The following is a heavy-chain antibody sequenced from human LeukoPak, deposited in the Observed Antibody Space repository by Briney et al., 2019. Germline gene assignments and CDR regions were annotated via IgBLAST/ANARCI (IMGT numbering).Heavy chain of an antibody. Sequence: PSETLSLTCTVSGGSISSSSYYRGWIRQPPGKGLEWIGYIYHSGSIYYNPSLKGRVTISIDTSKNQFSLNLNSVTAADTAVYYCARDGGSCSGGSCYGPLDYWGQGTLVTVSS. J-gene: IGHJ4*02. CDR1: GGSISSSSYY. CDR3: ARDGGSCSGGSCYGPLDY. D-gene: IGHD2-15*01. CDR2: IYHSGSI. V-gene: IGHV4-30-4*08.